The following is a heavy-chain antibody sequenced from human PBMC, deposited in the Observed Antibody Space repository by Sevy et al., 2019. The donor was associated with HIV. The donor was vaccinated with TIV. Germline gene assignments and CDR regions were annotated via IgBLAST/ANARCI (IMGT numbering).Heavy chain of an antibody. CDR2: IYYNGHI. D-gene: IGHD1-26*01. CDR3: AGENAWGRGYS. CDR1: GGSITSLY. V-gene: IGHV4-59*08. Sequence: SETLSLTCTVSGGSITSLYWNWIWQPPGKGLEWIANIYYNGHINYNPSLKSRVTLSLDTSKNQFSLRLSYVTAADTAMYYCAGENAWGRGYSWGQGTLVTVSS. J-gene: IGHJ4*02.